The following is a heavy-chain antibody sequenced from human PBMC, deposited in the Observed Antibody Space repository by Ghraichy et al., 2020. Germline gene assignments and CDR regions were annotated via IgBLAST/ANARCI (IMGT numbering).Heavy chain of an antibody. Sequence: ASVKVSCKASGYTFTSYGISWVRQAPGQGLEWMGWISGYNRKTNYAQKFQGRITMTTDTSTSTAYMELRSLRSDDTAVYYCAIATSSDVWGQGTTVTVSS. J-gene: IGHJ6*02. CDR1: GYTFTSYG. CDR3: AIATSSDV. V-gene: IGHV1-18*04. CDR2: ISGYNRKT.